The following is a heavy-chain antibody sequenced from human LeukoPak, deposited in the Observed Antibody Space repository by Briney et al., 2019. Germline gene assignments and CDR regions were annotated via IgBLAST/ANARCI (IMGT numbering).Heavy chain of an antibody. J-gene: IGHJ4*02. CDR3: ARDHLYGDFFDY. D-gene: IGHD4-17*01. CDR1: GFTFRNFW. CDR2: IKDDGSDK. Sequence: GGSLRLSCGASGFTFRNFWMNWVRQAPGKGLEWVANIKDDGSDKYYVDSVKGRFTISKDNAKNSLYLQMNSLRAEDTAVYYCARDHLYGDFFDYWGQGTLVTVSS. V-gene: IGHV3-7*01.